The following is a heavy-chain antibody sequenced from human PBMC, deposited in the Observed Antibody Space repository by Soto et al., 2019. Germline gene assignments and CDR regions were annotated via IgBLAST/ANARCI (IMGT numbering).Heavy chain of an antibody. CDR2: ISYDGSNK. Sequence: GGSLRLSCAASGFTFSSYGMHWVRQAPGKGLEWVAVISYDGSNKYYADSVKGRLTISRDNSKNTLYLQMNSLRAEDTAVYYCAKDLTVTHYYYYGMDVWGQGTTVTVS. V-gene: IGHV3-30*18. D-gene: IGHD4-4*01. J-gene: IGHJ6*02. CDR3: AKDLTVTHYYYYGMDV. CDR1: GFTFSSYG.